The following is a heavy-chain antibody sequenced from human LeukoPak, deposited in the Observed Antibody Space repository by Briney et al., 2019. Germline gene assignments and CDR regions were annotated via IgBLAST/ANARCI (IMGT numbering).Heavy chain of an antibody. CDR3: SRHVLAWGGGVDV. D-gene: IGHD3-3*02. V-gene: IGHV4-39*01. J-gene: IGHJ6*02. CDR2: IYYSGST. Sequence: SETLSLTCTVSGGSISSSSYYWGWIRQPPGKGLEWIGSIYYSGSTYYNPSLKSRVTISVDTSKNQFSLELSPVTAADTAVYYWSRHVLAWGGGVDVWGQGTTVTVSS. CDR1: GGSISSSSYY.